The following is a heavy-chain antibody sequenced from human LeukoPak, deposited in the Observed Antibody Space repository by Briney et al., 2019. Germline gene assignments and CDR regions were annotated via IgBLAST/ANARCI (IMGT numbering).Heavy chain of an antibody. Sequence: TSSETLSLTCTVSGYSISSGYYWDWIRQPPGKGLEWIGTLSHSGSSYYNPSLKSRVTISVDTSKNQFSLNLSSVTAADTAMYYCAGNRYYYGSGNYGVPNWFDPWGQGTLVTVSS. V-gene: IGHV4-38-2*02. CDR2: LSHSGSS. CDR1: GYSISSGYY. CDR3: AGNRYYYGSGNYGVPNWFDP. D-gene: IGHD3-10*01. J-gene: IGHJ5*02.